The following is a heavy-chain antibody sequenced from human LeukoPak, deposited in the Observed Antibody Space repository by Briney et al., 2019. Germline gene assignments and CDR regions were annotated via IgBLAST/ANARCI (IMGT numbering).Heavy chain of an antibody. CDR1: GSSFTYYL. CDR3: AILTMTTDFVC. CDR2: IDPSDSYT. J-gene: IGHJ4*01. D-gene: IGHD4-17*01. V-gene: IGHV5-10-1*01. Sequence: GESLKISCKAGGSSFTYYLSSLVRQMPGKGLEWMGRIDPSDSYTNYSPSFQGHVTITADKSISTANLQWSSLKASDTAMYYCAILTMTTDFVCWGQGTLVTVSS.